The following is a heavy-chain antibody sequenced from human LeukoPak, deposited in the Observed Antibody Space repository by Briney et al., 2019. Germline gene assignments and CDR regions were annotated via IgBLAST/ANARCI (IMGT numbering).Heavy chain of an antibody. J-gene: IGHJ4*02. V-gene: IGHV3-53*04. D-gene: IGHD5-18*01. CDR1: GGSISSYY. Sequence: PSETLSLTCTVSGGSISSYYWSWIRQPPGKGLEWVSTIYSGGTTYYAASVMGRFTISRHNSRNTLYLQMNSLRAEDTAVYYCARVDTVMAYYFDLWGQGTLVTVSS. CDR3: ARVDTVMAYYFDL. CDR2: IYSGGTT.